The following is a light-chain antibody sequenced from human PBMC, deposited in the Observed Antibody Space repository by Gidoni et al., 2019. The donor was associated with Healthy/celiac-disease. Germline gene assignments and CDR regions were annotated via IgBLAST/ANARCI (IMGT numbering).Light chain of an antibody. CDR1: EDIASY. J-gene: IGKJ5*01. CDR3: QQYDTLPLT. V-gene: IGKV1-33*01. Sequence: DIQMTQSPPSLSASVGDRVTITCQASEDIASYLNWYQQKPGKAPNLLIYASSNLETGVPSRFSGSGSGTDFTFTISSLQPEDFATYYCQQYDTLPLTFGQXTRLDMK. CDR2: ASS.